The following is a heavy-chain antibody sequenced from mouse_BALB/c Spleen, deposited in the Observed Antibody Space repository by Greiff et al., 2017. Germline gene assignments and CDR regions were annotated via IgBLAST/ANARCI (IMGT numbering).Heavy chain of an antibody. Sequence: EVQLVESGPELVKPGASVKVSCKASGYAFTSYNMYWVKQSHGKSLEWIGYIDPYNGGTSYNQKFKGKATLTVDKSSSTAYMHLNSLTSEDSAVYYCAIMITTDYAMDYWGQGTSVTVSS. D-gene: IGHD2-4*01. CDR1: GYAFTSYN. CDR3: AIMITTDYAMDY. V-gene: IGHV1S135*01. CDR2: IDPYNGGT. J-gene: IGHJ4*01.